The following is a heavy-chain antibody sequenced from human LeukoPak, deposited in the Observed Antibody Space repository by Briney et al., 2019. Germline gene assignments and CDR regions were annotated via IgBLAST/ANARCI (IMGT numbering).Heavy chain of an antibody. V-gene: IGHV1-69*13. J-gene: IGHJ5*02. CDR3: ARDSKQYYDFWSGYYRFDP. CDR2: IIPIFGTA. D-gene: IGHD3-3*01. CDR1: GGTFSSYA. Sequence: SVKVSCKASGGTFSSYAISWVRQAPGQGLEWMGGIIPIFGTANYAQKFQGRVTITADESTSTAYMELSSLRSEDTAVYYCARDSKQYYDFWSGYYRFDPWGQGTLVTVSS.